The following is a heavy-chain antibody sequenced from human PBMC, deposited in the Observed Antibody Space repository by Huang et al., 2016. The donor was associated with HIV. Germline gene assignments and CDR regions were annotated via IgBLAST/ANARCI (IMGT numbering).Heavy chain of an antibody. D-gene: IGHD1-1*01. CDR3: ATAPPCQPGLFEY. CDR2: VAYGGST. V-gene: IGHV4-61*01. J-gene: IGHJ4*02. Sequence: QLQESGPRLVKPSETLSLTCQVSGDSVMSENYYWRWIRQSPEKGLGWIGYVAYGGSTYYNPSLKSRVTVSKDTSKNQFSLKMTSVTIVDTALYFCATAPPCQPGLFEYWGQGTLVTVSS. CDR1: GDSVMSENYY.